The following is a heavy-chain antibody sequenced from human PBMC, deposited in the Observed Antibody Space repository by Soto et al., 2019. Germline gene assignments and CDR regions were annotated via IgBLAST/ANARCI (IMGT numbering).Heavy chain of an antibody. Sequence: PSETLSLTCTVSGGSISSYYWSWIRQPPGKGLEWIGYIYYSGSTNYNPSLKSRVTLSLDTSKNQFSLKLSSVTAADTAVYYLARDKITGLFDYWGQGTLVTVSS. CDR2: IYYSGST. CDR3: ARDKITGLFDY. D-gene: IGHD2-8*02. V-gene: IGHV4-59*12. J-gene: IGHJ4*02. CDR1: GGSISSYY.